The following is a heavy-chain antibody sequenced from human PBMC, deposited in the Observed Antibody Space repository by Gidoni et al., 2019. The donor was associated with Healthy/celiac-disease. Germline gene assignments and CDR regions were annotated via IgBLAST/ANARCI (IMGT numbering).Heavy chain of an antibody. V-gene: IGHV4-61*02. J-gene: IGHJ6*03. CDR2: IYTSGST. Sequence: QVQLQESGPGLVKPSQTLSLTCTVSGGSISSGSYYWSWIRQPAGKGLEWIGRIYTSGSTNYNPSLKSRVTISVDTSKNQFSLKLSSVTAADTAVYYCASSSSVYCSGGSCDSIMDVWGKGTTVTVSS. CDR3: ASSSSVYCSGGSCDSIMDV. D-gene: IGHD2-15*01. CDR1: GGSISSGSYY.